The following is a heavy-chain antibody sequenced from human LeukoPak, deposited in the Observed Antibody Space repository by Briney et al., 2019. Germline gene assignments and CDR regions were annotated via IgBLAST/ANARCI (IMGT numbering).Heavy chain of an antibody. CDR3: VNGRTLGYCSSTSCPPWDY. D-gene: IGHD2-2*01. CDR1: GLTFSAYA. V-gene: IGHV3-21*01. Sequence: GGSLRLSCAGSGLTFSAYAMNWVRQAPGKGLEWVSSISSSSSYIYYADSVKGRFTISRDNAKNSLYLQMNSLRAEDTAVYYCVNGRTLGYCSSTSCPPWDYWGQGTLVTVSS. J-gene: IGHJ4*02. CDR2: ISSSSSYI.